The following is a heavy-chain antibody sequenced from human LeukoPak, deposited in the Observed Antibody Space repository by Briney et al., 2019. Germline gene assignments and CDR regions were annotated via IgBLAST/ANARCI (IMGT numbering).Heavy chain of an antibody. V-gene: IGHV4-34*01. J-gene: IGHJ5*02. D-gene: IGHD1-14*01. Sequence: SSETLSLTCAVYGGSLRADFWSWIRQPPGKGLEWIGDIHPGESTKYNPSLESRVTISVDTSKNQFSLRLTSVTAADTAVYYCARAPDRIRFDPWGQGALVTVSS. CDR3: ARAPDRIRFDP. CDR2: IHPGEST. CDR1: GGSLRADF.